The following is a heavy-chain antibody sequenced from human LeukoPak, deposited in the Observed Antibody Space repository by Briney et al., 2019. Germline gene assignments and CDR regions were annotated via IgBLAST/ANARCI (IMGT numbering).Heavy chain of an antibody. Sequence: GGSLRLSCAASVFTFSSYAMSWVRQAPGKGLEWVSAISGSGGSTYYADSVKGRFTISRDNSKNTLYLQMNSLRAEDTAVYYCAKDRTLSSSWYTPYPNYSDYWGQGTLVTVSS. J-gene: IGHJ4*02. CDR1: VFTFSSYA. CDR2: ISGSGGST. CDR3: AKDRTLSSSWYTPYPNYSDY. D-gene: IGHD6-13*01. V-gene: IGHV3-23*01.